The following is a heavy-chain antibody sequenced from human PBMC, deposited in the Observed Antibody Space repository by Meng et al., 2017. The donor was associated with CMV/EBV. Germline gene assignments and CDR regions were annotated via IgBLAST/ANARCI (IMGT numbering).Heavy chain of an antibody. V-gene: IGHV4-39*07. D-gene: IGHD2-2*01. CDR3: ATDPDIVVVPAAIGYYYYYGMDV. J-gene: IGHJ6*02. Sequence: SETLSLTCTVSGGSISSSSYYWGWIRQPPGKGLEWIGSIYYSGSTYYNPSLKSRVTISVDTSKNQFSLKLSSVTAADTAVYYCATDPDIVVVPAAIGYYYYYGMDVWGQGTTVTVSS. CDR1: GGSISSSSYY. CDR2: IYYSGST.